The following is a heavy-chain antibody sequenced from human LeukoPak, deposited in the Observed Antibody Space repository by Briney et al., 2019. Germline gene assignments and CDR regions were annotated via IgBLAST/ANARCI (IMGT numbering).Heavy chain of an antibody. CDR3: AKSPRIGWYGDFDY. V-gene: IGHV3-23*01. J-gene: IGHJ4*02. CDR2: ISGSGGST. Sequence: GGSLRLSCAASGFTFSSYAMSWVRQAPGKGLEWVSAISGSGGSTYYADSVKGRFTISRDNSKNTLYLQMNSPRAEDTAVYYCAKSPRIGWYGDFDYWGQGTLVSVSS. CDR1: GFTFSSYA. D-gene: IGHD6-19*01.